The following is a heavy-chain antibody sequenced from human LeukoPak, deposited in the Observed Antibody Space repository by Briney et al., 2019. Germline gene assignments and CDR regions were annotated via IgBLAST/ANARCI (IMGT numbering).Heavy chain of an antibody. D-gene: IGHD6-19*01. CDR1: GFTFSSYS. Sequence: GGSLRLSCAASGFTFSSYSMNWVRQAPGKGLEGVSSISSSSSYIYYADSVKGRFTISRDNAKNSLYLQMNSLRAEDTAVYYCARGIAVAGTGFDYWGQGTLVTVSS. J-gene: IGHJ4*02. CDR3: ARGIAVAGTGFDY. V-gene: IGHV3-21*01. CDR2: ISSSSSYI.